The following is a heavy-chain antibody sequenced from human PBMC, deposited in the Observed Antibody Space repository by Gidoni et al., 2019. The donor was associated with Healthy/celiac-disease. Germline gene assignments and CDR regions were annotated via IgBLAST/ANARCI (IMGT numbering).Heavy chain of an antibody. CDR1: GFTFSSYG. CDR2: IWYDGSNK. Sequence: QVQLVESGGGVVQPGRSLRLSCAASGFTFSSYGMHWVRQAPGKGLEWVAVIWYDGSNKYYADSVKGRFTISRDNSKNTLYLQMNSLRAEDTAVYYCARDIKYYYDPENAFDIWGQGTMVTVSS. J-gene: IGHJ3*02. V-gene: IGHV3-33*01. D-gene: IGHD3-22*01. CDR3: ARDIKYYYDPENAFDI.